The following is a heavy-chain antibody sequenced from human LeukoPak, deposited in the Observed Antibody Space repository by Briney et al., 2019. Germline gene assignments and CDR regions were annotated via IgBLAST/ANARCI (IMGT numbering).Heavy chain of an antibody. CDR3: ARGGYDYVRGDLDY. J-gene: IGHJ4*02. Sequence: SETLSLTCAVYGGSFSAYYWNWIRQAPGKGVEWIGEINHSGSTNYNPSLKSRATISGDTSKNQFSLKLSSVTAADTAMYYCARGGYDYVRGDLDYWGQGTLVTVSS. V-gene: IGHV4-34*01. CDR2: INHSGST. CDR1: GGSFSAYY. D-gene: IGHD5-12*01.